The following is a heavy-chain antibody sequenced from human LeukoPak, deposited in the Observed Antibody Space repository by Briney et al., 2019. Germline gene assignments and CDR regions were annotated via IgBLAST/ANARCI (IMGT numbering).Heavy chain of an antibody. CDR2: INHSGST. CDR1: GGSFSGYY. V-gene: IGHV4-34*01. Sequence: PSETLSLTCAVYGGSFSGYYWSWIRQPPGKGLEWIGEINHSGSTNYNPSLKSRVTISVDTSKNQFSLKLSSVTAADTAVYYCARHGWFGEENYYYYGMDVWGQGTTVTVSS. J-gene: IGHJ6*02. CDR3: ARHGWFGEENYYYYGMDV. D-gene: IGHD3-10*01.